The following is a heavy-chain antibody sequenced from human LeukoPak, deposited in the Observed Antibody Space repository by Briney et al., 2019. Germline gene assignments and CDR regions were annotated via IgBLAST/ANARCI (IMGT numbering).Heavy chain of an antibody. J-gene: IGHJ6*03. V-gene: IGHV4-39*07. CDR3: ARGYYYDSSGYRYYYYYYMDV. CDR2: IYTSGST. Sequence: PSETLSLTCTVSGGSISSSSYYWGWIRQPPGKGLEWIGRIYTSGSTNYNPSLKSRVTMSVDTSKNQFSLKLSSVTAADTAVYYCARGYYYDSSGYRYYYYYYMDVWGKGTTVTVSS. CDR1: GGSISSSSYY. D-gene: IGHD3-22*01.